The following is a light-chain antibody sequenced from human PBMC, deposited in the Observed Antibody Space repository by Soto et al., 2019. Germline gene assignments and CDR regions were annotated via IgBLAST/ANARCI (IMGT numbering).Light chain of an antibody. CDR2: DAS. V-gene: IGKV1-5*01. CDR3: QQYNSYSRT. J-gene: IGKJ1*01. CDR1: QSISSW. Sequence: DIQMTPSPSTLSASVGDRVTITCRASQSISSWLAWYQQKPGKAPKLLIYDASSLESGVPSRFSGSGSGTEFTLTISSLQPDDFATYYCQQYNSYSRTFGQGTKV.